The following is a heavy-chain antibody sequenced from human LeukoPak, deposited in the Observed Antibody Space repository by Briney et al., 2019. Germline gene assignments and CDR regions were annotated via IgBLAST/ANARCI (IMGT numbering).Heavy chain of an antibody. D-gene: IGHD6-13*01. CDR2: ISSSSSST. Sequence: PGGSLRLSCAASGFTFTDYYMSWIRQAPGKGLEWVSYISSSSSSTNYADSVKGRFTISRDNTKNSLSLQMNSLRAEDTAVYYCARDLTASSWDYYYGMDVWGKGTTVTVSS. CDR1: GFTFTDYY. J-gene: IGHJ6*04. V-gene: IGHV3-11*06. CDR3: ARDLTASSWDYYYGMDV.